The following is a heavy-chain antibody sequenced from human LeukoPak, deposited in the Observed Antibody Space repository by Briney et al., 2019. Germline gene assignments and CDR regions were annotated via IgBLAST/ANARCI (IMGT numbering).Heavy chain of an antibody. CDR1: GGTFSSYA. CDR2: IIPIFGTA. CDR3: ARDTLGSSSWYVGGFDP. V-gene: IGHV1-69*05. D-gene: IGHD6-13*01. Sequence: ASVKVSCKASGGTFSSYAISWVRQAPGQGLEWMGRIIPIFGTANYAQKFQGRVTITTDESTSTAYMKLSSLRSEDTAVYYCARDTLGSSSWYVGGFDPWGQGTLVTVSS. J-gene: IGHJ5*02.